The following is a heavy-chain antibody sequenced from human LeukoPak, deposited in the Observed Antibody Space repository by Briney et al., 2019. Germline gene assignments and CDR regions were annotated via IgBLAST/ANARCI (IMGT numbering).Heavy chain of an antibody. J-gene: IGHJ6*03. D-gene: IGHD1-26*01. CDR3: ASSGSSNYYYYYMDV. CDR1: GFTFSSYA. CDR2: ISGSGGST. V-gene: IGHV3-23*01. Sequence: QTGGSLRLSCAASGFTFSSYAMSWVRQAPGKGLEWVSAISGSGGSTYYADSVKGRFTISRDNAKNSLYLQMNSLRAEDTALYYCASSGSSNYYYYYMDVWGKGTTVTVSS.